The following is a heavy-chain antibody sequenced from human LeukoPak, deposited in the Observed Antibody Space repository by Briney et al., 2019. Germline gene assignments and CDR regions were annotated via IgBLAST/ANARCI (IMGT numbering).Heavy chain of an antibody. V-gene: IGHV4-61*05. J-gene: IGHJ4*02. CDR2: IYYSGST. D-gene: IGHD6-6*01. CDR1: GDPVSSSSYY. Sequence: SETLSLTCTVSGDPVSSSSYYWSWIRQPPGKGLEWIGYIYYSGSTNYNPSLKSRVTMFEDKSKNQFSLRLYSVTVADTAVYYCARHFAYSSSSYFDYWGQGSLVTVSS. CDR3: ARHFAYSSSSYFDY.